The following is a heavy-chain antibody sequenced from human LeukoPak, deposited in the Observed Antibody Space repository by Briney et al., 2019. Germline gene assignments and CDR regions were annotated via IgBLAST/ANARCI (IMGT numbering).Heavy chain of an antibody. D-gene: IGHD4-23*01. J-gene: IGHJ4*02. CDR3: ARDGGDDYGGNLFDH. CDR1: GFTFSSYS. CDR2: ISSSSSYI. Sequence: GGSLRLSCAASGFTFSSYSMNWVRQAPGKGLEWVSSISSSSSYIYYADSVKGRFTISRDNAKNSLYLQMNSLRAEDTAVYYCARDGGDDYGGNLFDHWGQGTLVTVSS. V-gene: IGHV3-21*04.